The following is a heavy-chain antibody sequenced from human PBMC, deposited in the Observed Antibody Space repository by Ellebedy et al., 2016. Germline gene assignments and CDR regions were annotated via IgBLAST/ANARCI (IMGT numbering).Heavy chain of an antibody. CDR3: ARDPGLWPNIYFDF. V-gene: IGHV3-33*01. D-gene: IGHD2/OR15-2a*01. Sequence: GESLKISCAPSGFIFSNYGMHWVRQAPGKGLEWVAVIWSDASNKYYGDSVKGRFTISRDNSKNTLYLQMNSLRAEDTAVYYCARDPGLWPNIYFDFWGQGTLVTVSS. CDR1: GFIFSNYG. CDR2: IWSDASNK. J-gene: IGHJ4*02.